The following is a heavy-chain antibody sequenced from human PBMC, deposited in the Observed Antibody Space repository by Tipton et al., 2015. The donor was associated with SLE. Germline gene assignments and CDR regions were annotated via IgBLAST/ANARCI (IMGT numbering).Heavy chain of an antibody. V-gene: IGHV3-48*03. Sequence: SLRLSCAASRFTFSNSDMNWVRQAPGRGLEWVSYISTSGSTIYYADSVKGRFTISRDNAESSLYLQMNSLRAEDTAIYYCARGVSGTSGYWGQGTLVTVSS. CDR3: ARGVSGTSGY. D-gene: IGHD1-7*01. CDR1: RFTFSNSD. CDR2: ISTSGSTI. J-gene: IGHJ4*02.